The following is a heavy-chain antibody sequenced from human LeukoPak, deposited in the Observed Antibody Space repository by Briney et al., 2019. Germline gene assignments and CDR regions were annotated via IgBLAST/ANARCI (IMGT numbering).Heavy chain of an antibody. V-gene: IGHV3-48*01. CDR3: AKEMGYCSGGGCYRWFHA. CDR2: ISSWSSTM. CDR1: GFTLRFYS. J-gene: IGHJ5*02. Sequence: GFLRLSCAGSGFTLRFYSIGWVRQAPGEGLGWILYISSWSSTMYYADSVKGRFTISRDDARTSLSLQMNSLRAEDTAVYYCAKEMGYCSGGGCYRWFHAWGRGTLVTVSS. D-gene: IGHD2-15*01.